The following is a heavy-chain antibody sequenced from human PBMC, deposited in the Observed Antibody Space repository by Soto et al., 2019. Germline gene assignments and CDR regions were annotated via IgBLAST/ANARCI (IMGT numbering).Heavy chain of an antibody. Sequence: AGGSLRLSCAASGFTVSSNYMSWVRQAPGKGLEWVSVIYSGGSTYYADSVKGRFTISRDNSKNTLYLQMNSLRAEDTAVYYCARSYYYGSGSYYPAYFDYWGQGTLVTVSS. J-gene: IGHJ4*02. V-gene: IGHV3-66*01. D-gene: IGHD3-10*01. CDR3: ARSYYYGSGSYYPAYFDY. CDR2: IYSGGST. CDR1: GFTVSSNY.